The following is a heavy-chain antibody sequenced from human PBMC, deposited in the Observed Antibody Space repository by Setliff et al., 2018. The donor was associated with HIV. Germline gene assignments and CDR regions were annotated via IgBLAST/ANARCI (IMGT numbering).Heavy chain of an antibody. CDR3: ARELEDYYDSSGTDGVYYYGMDV. CDR1: GYTFTSYA. J-gene: IGHJ6*02. V-gene: IGHV1-3*01. CDR2: INAGNGNT. D-gene: IGHD3-22*01. Sequence: ASVKVSCRASGYTFTSYAMHWVRQAPGQRLEWMGWINAGNGNTKYSQKFQGRVTITRDTSASSAYMELSSLRSEDTAVYYCARELEDYYDSSGTDGVYYYGMDVWGQGTTVTVSS.